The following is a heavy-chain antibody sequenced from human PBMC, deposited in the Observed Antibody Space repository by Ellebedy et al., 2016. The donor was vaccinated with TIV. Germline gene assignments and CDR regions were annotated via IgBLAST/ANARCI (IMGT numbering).Heavy chain of an antibody. Sequence: GGSLRLSXAASGFTLSDHNMNWVRQAPGMGLEWVSYIISSSGATYYADSVKGRFTISRDNAKNSLYLQMNSLRAEDTALYYCARDPDTASKIDYWGQGTLVTVSS. D-gene: IGHD5-18*01. V-gene: IGHV3-21*01. CDR1: GFTLSDHN. CDR3: ARDPDTASKIDY. CDR2: IISSSGAT. J-gene: IGHJ4*02.